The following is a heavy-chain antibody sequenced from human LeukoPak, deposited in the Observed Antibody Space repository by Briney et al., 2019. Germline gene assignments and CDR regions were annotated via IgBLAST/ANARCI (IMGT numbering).Heavy chain of an antibody. CDR2: ISGSGGST. V-gene: IGHV3-23*01. D-gene: IGHD1-26*01. CDR3: AKSDHGNGDYDY. Sequence: GGSLRLSCAASGFTFSSYGMSWVRQAPGKGLEWVSAISGSGGSTYYADSVKGRFTISRDNSKNTLYLQMNSLKAEDTALYYCAKSDHGNGDYDYWGQGTLVTVS. J-gene: IGHJ4*02. CDR1: GFTFSSYG.